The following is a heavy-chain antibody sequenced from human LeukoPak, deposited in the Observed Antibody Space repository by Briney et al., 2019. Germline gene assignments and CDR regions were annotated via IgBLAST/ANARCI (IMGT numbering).Heavy chain of an antibody. V-gene: IGHV3-53*01. Sequence: AGSLRLSCAASGFTFSNYAMSWVRQAPGKGLEWVAVIYSGGSTYYADSVKGRFTISRDNSKNTLYLQMNSLRAEDTAVYYCARDGGVVTAISDWYFDLWGRGTLVTVSS. J-gene: IGHJ2*01. CDR1: GFTFSNYA. CDR2: IYSGGST. CDR3: ARDGGVVTAISDWYFDL. D-gene: IGHD2-21*02.